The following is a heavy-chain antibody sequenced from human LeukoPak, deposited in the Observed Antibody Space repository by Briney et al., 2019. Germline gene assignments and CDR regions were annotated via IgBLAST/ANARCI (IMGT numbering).Heavy chain of an antibody. CDR3: ASFGLLWFGEPRVDY. CDR1: GFTFSSYA. J-gene: IGHJ4*02. D-gene: IGHD3-10*01. CDR2: ISSSSSYI. Sequence: PGGSLRLSCAASGFTFSSYAMNWVRQAPGKGLEWVSSISSSSSYIYYADSVKGRFTISRDNAKNSLYLQMNSLRAEDTAVYYCASFGLLWFGEPRVDYWGQGTLVTVSS. V-gene: IGHV3-21*01.